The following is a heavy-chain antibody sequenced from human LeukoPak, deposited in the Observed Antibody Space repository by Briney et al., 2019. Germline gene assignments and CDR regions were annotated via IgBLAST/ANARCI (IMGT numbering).Heavy chain of an antibody. CDR3: AREVPYYYDSSGYSYYFDY. CDR2: IYSSGTT. V-gene: IGHV4-39*02. Sequence: PSETLSLTCTVSGDSISSSNYYWGWIRQPPGKGLEWIGSIYSSGTTHYNPSLKSRVTIFVDTSKSQFSLKLSSVTAADTAVYYCAREVPYYYDSSGYSYYFDYWGQGTLVTVSS. J-gene: IGHJ4*02. D-gene: IGHD3-22*01. CDR1: GDSISSSNYY.